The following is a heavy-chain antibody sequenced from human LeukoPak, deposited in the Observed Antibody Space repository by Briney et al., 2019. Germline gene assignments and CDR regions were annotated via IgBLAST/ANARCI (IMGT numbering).Heavy chain of an antibody. J-gene: IGHJ4*02. CDR2: TKQDGSEK. Sequence: GGSLRLSCAGSGFTFSSYAMSWVRQAPGKGLEWVAKTKQDGSEKYYVDSVKGRFTISRDNAKNSLYLQMSSLRAEDTAVYYCARGSYQFDYWGQGTLVTVSS. CDR3: ARGSYQFDY. D-gene: IGHD2-2*01. CDR1: GFTFSSYA. V-gene: IGHV3-7*01.